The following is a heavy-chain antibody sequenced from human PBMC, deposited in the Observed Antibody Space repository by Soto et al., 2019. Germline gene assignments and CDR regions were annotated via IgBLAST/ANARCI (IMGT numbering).Heavy chain of an antibody. CDR3: AREGRWAYYYDSESRFDP. J-gene: IGHJ5*02. CDR2: IIPIFGTA. CDR1: GGTFSSYA. D-gene: IGHD3-22*01. V-gene: IGHV1-69*13. Sequence: SVKVSCKASGGTFSSYAISWVRQAPGQGLEWMGGIIPIFGTANYAQKFQGRVTITADESTSTAYMELSSLRSEDTAVYYCAREGRWAYYYDSESRFDPWGQGTLVTVPS.